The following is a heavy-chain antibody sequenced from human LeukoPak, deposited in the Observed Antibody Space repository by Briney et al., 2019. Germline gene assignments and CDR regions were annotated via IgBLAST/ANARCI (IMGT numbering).Heavy chain of an antibody. CDR1: GGYISSSSYY. CDR3: ARASIIVVVPAARGPFDY. CDR2: IYYSGST. Sequence: SETLSLTCTVSGGYISSSSYYWGWIRQPPGKGLEWIGSIYYSGSTYYNPSLKSRVTISVDTSKNQFSLKLSSVTAADTAVYYCARASIIVVVPAARGPFDYWGQGTLVTVSS. J-gene: IGHJ4*02. D-gene: IGHD2-2*01. V-gene: IGHV4-39*01.